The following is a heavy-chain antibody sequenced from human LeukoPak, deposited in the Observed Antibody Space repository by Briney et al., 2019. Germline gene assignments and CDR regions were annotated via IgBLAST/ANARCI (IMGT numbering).Heavy chain of an antibody. V-gene: IGHV1-69*13. J-gene: IGHJ4*02. Sequence: ASVKVSCKASGGTFSSYAISWVRQAPGQGLEWMGGIIPIFGTANYAQKFQGRVTITADESTSTSYMELSSLRSEDTAVYYCARDFEEMATGYGYWGQGTLVTVSS. D-gene: IGHD5-24*01. CDR2: IIPIFGTA. CDR1: GGTFSSYA. CDR3: ARDFEEMATGYGY.